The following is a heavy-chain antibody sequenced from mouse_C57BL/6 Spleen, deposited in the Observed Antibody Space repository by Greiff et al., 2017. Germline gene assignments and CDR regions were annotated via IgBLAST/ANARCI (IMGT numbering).Heavy chain of an antibody. J-gene: IGHJ4*01. CDR3: ARREAYSYAMDD. D-gene: IGHD2-10*01. CDR1: GYTFTDYY. CDR2: ISPNSGGT. V-gene: IGHV1-26*01. Sequence: EVKLQESGPELVKPGASVKISCTASGYTFTDYYMNWVKQSHGKRLEWIGAISPNSGGTSYNQKLKGQVTLTVDKSSNTAYMELRSLTSEDSAVYYCARREAYSYAMDDWGQGTSVTVSS.